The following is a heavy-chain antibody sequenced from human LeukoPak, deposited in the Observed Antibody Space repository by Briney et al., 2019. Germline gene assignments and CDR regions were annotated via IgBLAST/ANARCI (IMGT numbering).Heavy chain of an antibody. CDR2: IYYSGSA. J-gene: IGHJ4*02. V-gene: IGHV4-39*07. CDR3: ARTVMDHAGLYYFDY. CDR1: GGSISSSNYY. Sequence: PSETLSLTCTVSGGSISSSNYYWGWVRQPPGKGLEWIGSIYYSGSAYYNPSLKSRVTISVDTSKNQFSLKLSSVTAADTAVYYCARTVMDHAGLYYFDYWGQGTLVTVSS. D-gene: IGHD2-8*01.